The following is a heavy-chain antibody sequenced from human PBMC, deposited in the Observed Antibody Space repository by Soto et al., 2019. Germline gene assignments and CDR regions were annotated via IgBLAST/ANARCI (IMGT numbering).Heavy chain of an antibody. J-gene: IGHJ6*02. CDR2: IIPIFGTA. Sequence: EASVKVSCKASGGTLSSYAISWVRQAPGQGLEWMGGIIPIFGTANYAQKFQGRVTITADESTSTAYMELSSLRSEDTAVYYCARGVRMSIAAAENYGMDVWGQGTTVTVSS. CDR3: ARGVRMSIAAAENYGMDV. D-gene: IGHD6-13*01. CDR1: GGTLSSYA. V-gene: IGHV1-69*13.